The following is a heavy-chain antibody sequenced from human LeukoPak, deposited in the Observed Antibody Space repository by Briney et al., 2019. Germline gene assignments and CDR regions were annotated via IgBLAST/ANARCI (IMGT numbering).Heavy chain of an antibody. CDR1: GFTFSSYA. Sequence: PGGSLRLSCAASGFTFSSYAVSWVRQAPGKGLEWVSSISGSGGSTYSADSVKGRFTISRDNSKNTLYLQMNSLRAEDTALYYCAKDVYTYGTIRFDSWGRGTLVTVSS. CDR2: ISGSGGST. CDR3: AKDVYTYGTIRFDS. V-gene: IGHV3-23*01. D-gene: IGHD2-2*01. J-gene: IGHJ4*02.